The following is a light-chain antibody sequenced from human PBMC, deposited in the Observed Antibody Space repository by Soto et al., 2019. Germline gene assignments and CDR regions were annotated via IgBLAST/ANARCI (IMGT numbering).Light chain of an antibody. Sequence: EIVMTQSPATLSVSPGERATLFCWASQSVNTNLAWYQQKPGQAPRRLVYGASTRATGIPSRFSGSGSGTEFPRPISSLQSEDFAVYYCQQYKRWPITFGGGTKVEIK. CDR3: QQYKRWPIT. CDR1: QSVNTN. V-gene: IGKV3-15*01. J-gene: IGKJ4*01. CDR2: GAS.